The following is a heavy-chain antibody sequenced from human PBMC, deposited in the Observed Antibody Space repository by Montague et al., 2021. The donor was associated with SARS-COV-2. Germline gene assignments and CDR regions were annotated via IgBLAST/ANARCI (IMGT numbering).Heavy chain of an antibody. CDR1: GFTFSSYG. Sequence: SLRLSCAASGFTFSSYGMHWVRQAPGKGLEWVAVISYDGSNKYYADSVKGRFTISRDSSKNTLYLQMNSLRAEDTAVYYCAKDLYDYVWGSYRSTGACNDDWGQGTLVTVSS. CDR2: ISYDGSNK. D-gene: IGHD3-16*02. V-gene: IGHV3-30*18. J-gene: IGHJ4*02. CDR3: AKDLYDYVWGSYRSTGACNDD.